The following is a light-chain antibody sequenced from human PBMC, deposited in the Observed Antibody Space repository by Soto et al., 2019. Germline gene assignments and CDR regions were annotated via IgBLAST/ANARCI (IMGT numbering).Light chain of an antibody. CDR1: SSDVGSYNY. V-gene: IGLV2-14*01. CDR3: SSYTSTDTPFV. Sequence: HSVLTQPASVSGSPGQSITISCTGTSSDVGSYNYVSWYQQHPGKAPALIFSDVSNRPAGVSRRFSGTKSGNTSSLPISGRQAEDEADDYCSSYTSTDTPFVFGTGTKVTVL. CDR2: DVS. J-gene: IGLJ1*01.